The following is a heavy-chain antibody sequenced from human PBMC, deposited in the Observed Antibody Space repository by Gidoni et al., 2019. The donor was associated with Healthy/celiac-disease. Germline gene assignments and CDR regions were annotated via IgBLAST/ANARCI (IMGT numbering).Heavy chain of an antibody. CDR3: AREHCSGGSCFLDY. D-gene: IGHD2-15*01. V-gene: IGHV3-21*01. J-gene: IGHJ4*02. CDR2: ISSSSSYI. CDR1: GFPFSSYS. Sequence: EVQLVESGGGLVKPVGSLRLSCASSGFPFSSYSMNWVRQAPGKGLEWVSSISSSSSYIYYADSVKGRFNISRDNAKNSLYLQMNSLRAEDTAVYYCAREHCSGGSCFLDYWGQGTLVTVSS.